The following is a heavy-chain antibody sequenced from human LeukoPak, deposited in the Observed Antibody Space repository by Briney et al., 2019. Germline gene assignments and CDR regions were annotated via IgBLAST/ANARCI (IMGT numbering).Heavy chain of an antibody. J-gene: IGHJ4*02. CDR3: ARQNERSHDY. V-gene: IGHV4-39*01. CDR1: GGSISRSSYY. CDR2: IYYSGST. D-gene: IGHD1-1*01. Sequence: PSETLSLTCTVSGGSISRSSYYWVWIRPPPGKELEWIGRIYYSGSTYSNPSVKSRVTISVDTSKNQLSLKLRSVTAADTAVYYCARQNERSHDYWGQGTLVTVSS.